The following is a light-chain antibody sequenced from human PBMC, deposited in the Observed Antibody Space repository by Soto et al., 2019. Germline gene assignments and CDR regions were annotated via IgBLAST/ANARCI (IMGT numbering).Light chain of an antibody. J-gene: IGKJ1*01. CDR3: MQALQTPWT. Sequence: IVMTQSPLSLPVTPGEPASISCRSSQSLLHSNGYTYLDWYLQKPGQSPQLLIYLGSNRASGVPDRFSGSGSGTDFTLKISGVEAEDVGVYYCMQALQTPWTFGQGTKVDIK. CDR2: LGS. V-gene: IGKV2-28*01. CDR1: QSLLHSNGYTY.